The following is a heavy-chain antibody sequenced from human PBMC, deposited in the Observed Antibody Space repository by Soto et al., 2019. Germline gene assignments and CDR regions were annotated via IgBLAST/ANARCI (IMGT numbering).Heavy chain of an antibody. Sequence: SETLSLTCTVSGGSISSGDYYWSWIRQPPGKGLEWIGFIYYSGSTYYNPSLKSRVTISVDTSKNQFSLKLSSVTAADTAVYYCARARGGYCSSTSCYITGWFDPWGQGTLVTVSS. D-gene: IGHD2-2*02. CDR3: ARARGGYCSSTSCYITGWFDP. CDR1: GGSISSGDYY. V-gene: IGHV4-30-4*01. CDR2: IYYSGST. J-gene: IGHJ5*02.